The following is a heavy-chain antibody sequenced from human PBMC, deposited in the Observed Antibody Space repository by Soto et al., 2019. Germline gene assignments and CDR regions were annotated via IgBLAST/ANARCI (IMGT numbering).Heavy chain of an antibody. CDR2: IGTGGDT. V-gene: IGHV3-13*01. Sequence: EVQLVESGGGLVQPGGSLRLSCAASGFTFSSHDMHWVRQATGKGLEWVSAIGTGGDTYYPDSVKGRFTISRENAKNSLYLPMNTLRAGDTAVYYCTRGYYYGMDVWGQGTTVTVSS. J-gene: IGHJ6*02. CDR1: GFTFSSHD. CDR3: TRGYYYGMDV.